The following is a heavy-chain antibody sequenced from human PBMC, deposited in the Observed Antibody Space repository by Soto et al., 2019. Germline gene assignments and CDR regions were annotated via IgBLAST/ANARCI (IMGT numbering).Heavy chain of an antibody. CDR3: AKAKGSFDHTGPDQ. D-gene: IGHD2-8*02. CDR1: GFTFSNYA. CDR2: FGVDGVT. Sequence: EVQLLESGGGLIQPGGSLRLSCVTSGFTFSNYAMSWVRQAPGKGLEWVSGFGVDGVTYYADSVRGRFTISRDNSKNTLHLQMNSLRVEDTDLYYCAKAKGSFDHTGPDQWGQGTLVTVSS. V-gene: IGHV3-23*01. J-gene: IGHJ4*02.